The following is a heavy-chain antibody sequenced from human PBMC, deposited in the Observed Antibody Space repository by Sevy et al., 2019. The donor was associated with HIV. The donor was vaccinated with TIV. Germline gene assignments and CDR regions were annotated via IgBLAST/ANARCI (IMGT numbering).Heavy chain of an antibody. CDR3: TRDQMPMEAFGGAPGY. D-gene: IGHD3-16*01. Sequence: GGSLRLSCTASGFTFGDYAMSWFHQAPGKGLEWVGFIRSKAYGGTTEYAASVKGRFTISRDDSKSIAYLQMNSLKTEDTAVYYCTRDQMPMEAFGGAPGYWGQGTLVTVSS. J-gene: IGHJ4*02. CDR2: IRSKAYGGTT. CDR1: GFTFGDYA. V-gene: IGHV3-49*03.